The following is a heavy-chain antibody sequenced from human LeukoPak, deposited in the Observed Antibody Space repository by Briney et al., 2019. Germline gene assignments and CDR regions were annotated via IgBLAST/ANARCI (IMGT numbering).Heavy chain of an antibody. CDR3: ARHGPLYSSGWYEMLYGMDV. D-gene: IGHD6-19*01. V-gene: IGHV4-59*08. CDR1: GGSISSYY. J-gene: IGHJ6*02. CDR2: IYYSGST. Sequence: SETLSXXXTVSGGSISSYYWSWIRQPPGKGLXWIGYIYYSGSTNYNPSLKSRVTISVDTSKNQFSLKLSSVTAADTAVYYCARHGPLYSSGWYEMLYGMDVWGQGTTVTVSS.